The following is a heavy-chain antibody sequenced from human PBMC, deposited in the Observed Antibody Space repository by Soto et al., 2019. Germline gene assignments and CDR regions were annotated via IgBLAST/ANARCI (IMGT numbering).Heavy chain of an antibody. D-gene: IGHD6-13*01. CDR1: GFSFSNYV. CDR2: LASGASA. J-gene: IGHJ4*02. Sequence: GGSLRLSCTASGFSFSNYVMAWVRQAPGQGLEWVSALASGASAYYPDSVKGRFTISRDNFEKTLYLQMSSLRADDTAVYYCAKVSGGSWPYYFDSWGQGTPVTVSS. V-gene: IGHV3-23*01. CDR3: AKVSGGSWPYYFDS.